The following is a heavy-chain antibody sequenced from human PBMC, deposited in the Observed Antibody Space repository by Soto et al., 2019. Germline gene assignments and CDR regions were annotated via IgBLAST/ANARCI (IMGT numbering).Heavy chain of an antibody. CDR2: IYSGGST. J-gene: IGHJ4*02. V-gene: IGHV3-66*01. CDR3: ARDPQSIAAAGTF. Sequence: GGSLRLSCAASGFTVSSNYMSWVRQAPGKGLEWVSVIYSGGSTYYADSVKGRFTISRDNSKNTLYLQMNSLKAEDTAVYYCARDPQSIAAAGTFWGQGTLVTVSS. CDR1: GFTVSSNY. D-gene: IGHD6-13*01.